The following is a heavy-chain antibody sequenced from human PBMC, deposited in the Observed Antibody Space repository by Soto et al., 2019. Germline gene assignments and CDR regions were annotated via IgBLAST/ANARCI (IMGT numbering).Heavy chain of an antibody. CDR3: ARDIFISDSDTNVMYV. Sequence: GGSLRLSCAASGFTFSSYGMHWVRQAPGKGLEWVAVIWYDGSNKYYADSVKGRFTISRDNSKNTLYLQMSSLRAEDTAVYYCARDIFISDSDTNVMYVWAQGATVPVS. CDR2: IWYDGSNK. D-gene: IGHD3-3*02. V-gene: IGHV3-33*01. J-gene: IGHJ6*02. CDR1: GFTFSSYG.